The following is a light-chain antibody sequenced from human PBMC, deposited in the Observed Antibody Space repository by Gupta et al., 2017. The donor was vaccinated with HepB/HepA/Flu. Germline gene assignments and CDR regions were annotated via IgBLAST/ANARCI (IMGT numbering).Light chain of an antibody. CDR1: QRFTRGY. CDR3: QHYDCSIPRS. Sequence: EIVLTQSPGTLSLSLGERATLSCRASQRFTRGYLAWYQQKPGQAPRLLIYGASSRATGIPDRFSGSESGTDFTLTISRLEPEDFAVYYCQHYDCSIPRSFGGGTKVEMK. CDR2: GAS. J-gene: IGKJ4*01. V-gene: IGKV3-20*01.